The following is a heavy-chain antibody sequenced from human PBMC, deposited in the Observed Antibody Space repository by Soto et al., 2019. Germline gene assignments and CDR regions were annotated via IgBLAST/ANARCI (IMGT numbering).Heavy chain of an antibody. CDR2: IYYSGST. D-gene: IGHD1-7*01. CDR1: GASVSSSSYY. Sequence: PSETLSLTCTVSGASVSSSSYYWGWIRQXPGKGLEWIGSIYYSGSTYYNPSLKSRVTISVDTSKNQFSLKLSSVTAADTAVYYCARLNAGTTYYYYGMDVWGQGTTVTVSS. V-gene: IGHV4-39*01. J-gene: IGHJ6*01. CDR3: ARLNAGTTYYYYGMDV.